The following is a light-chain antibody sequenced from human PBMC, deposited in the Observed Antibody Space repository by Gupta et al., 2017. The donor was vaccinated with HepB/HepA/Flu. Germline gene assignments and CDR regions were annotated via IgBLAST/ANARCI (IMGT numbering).Light chain of an antibody. J-gene: IGLJ1*01. Sequence: SALTPPASVSGSPGQSITISCTGTSNDVGSYDLVSWYQHHPGKAPKLMIYDVTKRPSGVSNRFSGSKSGNTASLTISGLQAEDEADYYCCSYAGSGTFYVFGTGTKVTVL. CDR3: CSYAGSGTFYV. V-gene: IGLV2-23*02. CDR1: SNDVGSYDL. CDR2: DVT.